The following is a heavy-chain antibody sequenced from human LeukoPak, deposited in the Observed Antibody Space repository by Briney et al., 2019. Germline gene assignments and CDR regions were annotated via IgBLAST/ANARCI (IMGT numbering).Heavy chain of an antibody. CDR3: ARERGSGWYGASDYYYMDV. J-gene: IGHJ6*03. Sequence: SETLSLTCTVSGGSISSYYWSWIRQPPGKGLEWIGYIYYSGSTNYNPSLKSRVTISVDTSKNQFSLKLSSVTAADTAVYYCARERGSGWYGASDYYYMDVWGKGTTVTVSS. V-gene: IGHV4-59*12. CDR1: GGSISSYY. D-gene: IGHD6-19*01. CDR2: IYYSGST.